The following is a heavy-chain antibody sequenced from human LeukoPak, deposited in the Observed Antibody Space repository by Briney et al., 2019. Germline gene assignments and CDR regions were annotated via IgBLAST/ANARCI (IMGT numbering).Heavy chain of an antibody. J-gene: IGHJ5*02. CDR3: AREVSSFSSSSLPYYNWFDP. Sequence: GGSLRLSCAASGFTFDDYAMHWVRQAPGKGLEWVSLISWDGGSTYYADSVKGRFTISRDNSKNSLYLQMNSLRAEDTAVYYCAREVSSFSSSSLPYYNWFDPWGQGTLVTVSS. D-gene: IGHD6-13*01. CDR1: GFTFDDYA. V-gene: IGHV3-43D*03. CDR2: ISWDGGST.